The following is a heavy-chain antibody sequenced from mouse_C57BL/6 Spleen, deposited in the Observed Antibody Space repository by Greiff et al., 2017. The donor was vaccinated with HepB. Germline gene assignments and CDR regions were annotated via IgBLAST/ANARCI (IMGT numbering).Heavy chain of an antibody. J-gene: IGHJ4*01. CDR3: AWGNSGYAMDC. V-gene: IGHV1-69*01. CDR1: GYTFTSYW. D-gene: IGHD2-1*01. Sequence: QVQLQQPGPELVMPGASVKLSCKASGYTFTSYWMHWVKQRPGQGLEWIGEIDPSDSYTNYNQKFKGKSTLTVDKSSSTAYMQLSSLTSEDSAVYCCAWGNSGYAMDCWGQGTSVTVSS. CDR2: IDPSDSYT.